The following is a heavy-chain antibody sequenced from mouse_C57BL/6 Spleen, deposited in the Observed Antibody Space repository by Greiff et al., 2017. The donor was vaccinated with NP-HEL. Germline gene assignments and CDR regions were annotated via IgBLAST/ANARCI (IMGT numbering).Heavy chain of an antibody. J-gene: IGHJ2*01. CDR2: IDPETGGT. V-gene: IGHV1-15*01. Sequence: VQLQESGAELVRPGASVTLSCKASGYTFTDYEMHWVKQTPVLGLEWIGAIDPETGGTAYNQKFKGKAILTADKSSSTAYMELRSLTSEDSAVYYCKRDRDYWGQGTTLTVSS. CDR1: GYTFTDYE. CDR3: KRDRDY.